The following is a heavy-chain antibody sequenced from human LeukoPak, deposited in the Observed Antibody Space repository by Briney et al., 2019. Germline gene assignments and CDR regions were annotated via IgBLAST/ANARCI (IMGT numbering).Heavy chain of an antibody. J-gene: IGHJ6*03. CDR2: INHSGST. Sequence: SETLSLTCAVYGGTFSGYYWSWIRQPPGKGLEWIGEINHSGSTNYNPSLKSRVTISVDTSKTQFSLKLSSVTAADTAVYYCARVKDPGGYYYYYYIDVWGKGTTVTVSS. CDR1: GGTFSGYY. CDR3: ARVKDPGGYYYYYYIDV. D-gene: IGHD3-16*01. V-gene: IGHV4-34*01.